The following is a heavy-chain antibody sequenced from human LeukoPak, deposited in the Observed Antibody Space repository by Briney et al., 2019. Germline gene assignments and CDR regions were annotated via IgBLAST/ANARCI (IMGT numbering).Heavy chain of an antibody. CDR2: ISYDGSNK. D-gene: IGHD2-8*01. J-gene: IGHJ4*02. Sequence: PGGSMRLSRAGSGVTLSSYAMRWGCQAPGKGLEWVAVISYDGSNKYYADSVKGRFTISRDNSKNTLYLQMNSLRAEDTAVYYCARDRSGNGAFDYWGQGTLVTVSS. CDR3: ARDRSGNGAFDY. V-gene: IGHV3-30-3*01. CDR1: GVTLSSYA.